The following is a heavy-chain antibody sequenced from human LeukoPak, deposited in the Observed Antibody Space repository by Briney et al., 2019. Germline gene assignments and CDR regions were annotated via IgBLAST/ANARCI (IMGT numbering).Heavy chain of an antibody. Sequence: ASVKVSCKASGGTFSSYAISWVGQAPGQGLEWMGGIIPIFGTANYAQKFQGRVTITADESTSTAYMELSSLRSEDTAVYYCASQDTAMVSLLFDYWGQGTLVTVSS. D-gene: IGHD5-18*01. V-gene: IGHV1-69*13. CDR3: ASQDTAMVSLLFDY. CDR1: GGTFSSYA. CDR2: IIPIFGTA. J-gene: IGHJ4*02.